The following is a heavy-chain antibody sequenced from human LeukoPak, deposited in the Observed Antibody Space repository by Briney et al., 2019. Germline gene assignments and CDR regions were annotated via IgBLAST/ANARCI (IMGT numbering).Heavy chain of an antibody. CDR2: MNPNSGNT. CDR1: GYTFTSYD. Sequence: GASVKVSCKASGYTFTSYDINWVRQATGQGLEWMGWMNPNSGNTGYAQKFQGRVTMTRDTSITTAYMELSRLTSDDTAVYYCARDTGWEVSLKYFDFWGRGTLVTVSS. V-gene: IGHV1-8*01. CDR3: ARDTGWEVSLKYFDF. D-gene: IGHD1-26*01. J-gene: IGHJ2*01.